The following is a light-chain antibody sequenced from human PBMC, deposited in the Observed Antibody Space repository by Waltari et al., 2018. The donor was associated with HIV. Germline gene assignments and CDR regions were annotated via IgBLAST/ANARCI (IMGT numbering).Light chain of an antibody. J-gene: IGLJ2*01. CDR3: GTWDNGLSEVL. Sequence: QSGLTQPPSVSAAPGQRVTIPCSGTRSNIGYNSVSWYQQLPGAAPKLLIYDNDKRPSGIPDRFSASKSGTSVTLGITGLQTGDEATYYCGTWDNGLSEVLFGGGTKLTVL. CDR2: DND. V-gene: IGLV1-51*01. CDR1: RSNIGYNS.